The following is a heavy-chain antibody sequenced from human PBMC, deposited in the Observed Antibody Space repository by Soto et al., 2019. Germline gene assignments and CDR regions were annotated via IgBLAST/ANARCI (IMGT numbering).Heavy chain of an antibody. D-gene: IGHD3-22*01. V-gene: IGHV3-30*03. CDR2: ISYDGSNK. Sequence: PGGSLILSCAAAGFTFSSYFMHLVRQAPGKGLEWVAVISYDGSNKYYADSVKGRFTISRDNSKNTLYLQMNSLRAEDTDVYYCAREHYDSNDYWGQGTLVTVSS. J-gene: IGHJ4*02. CDR1: GFTFSSYF. CDR3: AREHYDSNDY.